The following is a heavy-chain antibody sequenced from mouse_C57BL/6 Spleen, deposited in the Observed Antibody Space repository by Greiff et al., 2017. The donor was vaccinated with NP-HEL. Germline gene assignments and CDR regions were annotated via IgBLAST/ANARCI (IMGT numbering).Heavy chain of an antibody. J-gene: IGHJ2*01. CDR1: GYAFSSYW. V-gene: IGHV1-80*01. CDR3: ARGTTVVADY. D-gene: IGHD1-1*01. CDR2: IYPGDGDT. Sequence: VHLVESGAELVKPGASVKISCKASGYAFSSYWMNWVKQRPGKGLEWIGQIYPGDGDTNYNGKFKGKATLTADKSSSTAYMQLSSLTSEDSAVYFCARGTTVVADYWGQGTTLTVSS.